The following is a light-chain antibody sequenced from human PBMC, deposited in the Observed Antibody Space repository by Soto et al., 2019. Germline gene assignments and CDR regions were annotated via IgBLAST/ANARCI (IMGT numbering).Light chain of an antibody. V-gene: IGKV4-1*01. Sequence: DIVMTQSPDSLAVSLGERATINCKSSQSVLYSSNNKNYLAWYQQKPGQPPKLLIYWASTRESGVSDRFSGSGSGTDFTLTISSLQAEDVAVYYCQQYYSTPITFGQVTLLEIK. CDR1: QSVLYSSNNKNY. CDR3: QQYYSTPIT. CDR2: WAS. J-gene: IGKJ5*01.